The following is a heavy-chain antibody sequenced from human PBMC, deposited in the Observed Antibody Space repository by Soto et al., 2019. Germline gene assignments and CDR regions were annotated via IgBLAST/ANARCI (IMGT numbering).Heavy chain of an antibody. Sequence: SETLSLTCSVSGGSISSGGYYWSWIRQHPGKGLEWIGYIYYSGSTYYNPSLKSRVTISVDTSKNQFSLKLSSVTAADTAVYYCARDRGTGTPKLELRGYWFDPWGQGTLVTVS. V-gene: IGHV4-31*03. D-gene: IGHD1-7*01. CDR3: ARDRGTGTPKLELRGYWFDP. J-gene: IGHJ5*02. CDR2: IYYSGST. CDR1: GGSISSGGYY.